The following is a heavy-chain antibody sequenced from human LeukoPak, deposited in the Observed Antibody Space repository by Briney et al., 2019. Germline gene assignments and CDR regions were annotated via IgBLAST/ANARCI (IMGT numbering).Heavy chain of an antibody. Sequence: SETLSLTCTVSGGSISSSSYYWGWTRQPPGKGLEWIGSIYYSGSTYYNPSLKSRVTISVDTSKNQFSLKLSSVTAADTAVYYCARVGDYVWGSYRSSPWFDPWGQGTLVTVSS. J-gene: IGHJ5*02. D-gene: IGHD3-16*02. CDR1: GGSISSSSYY. CDR3: ARVGDYVWGSYRSSPWFDP. V-gene: IGHV4-39*01. CDR2: IYYSGST.